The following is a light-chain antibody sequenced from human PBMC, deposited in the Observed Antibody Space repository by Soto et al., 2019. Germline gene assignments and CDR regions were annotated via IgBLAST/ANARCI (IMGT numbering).Light chain of an antibody. CDR1: QGINNF. J-gene: IGKJ4*01. V-gene: IGKV1-27*01. CDR3: QRCDSAHALT. Sequence: DIQMTQSPSSVSASVGDRVTITCRASQGINNFLAWYQQKPGKVPQVLIYSASTLQSGVPSRFSGSGPGTDFSLTITNLPPEDAATYYCQRCDSAHALTFGGGPRLRSN. CDR2: SAS.